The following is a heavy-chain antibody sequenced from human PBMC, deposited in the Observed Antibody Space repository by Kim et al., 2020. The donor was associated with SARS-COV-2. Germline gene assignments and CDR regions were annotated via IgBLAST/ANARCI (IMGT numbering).Heavy chain of an antibody. J-gene: IGHJ4*02. V-gene: IGHV4-59*01. D-gene: IGHD2-21*01. CDR3: ASLAYCGGDCYTGFDY. Sequence: PPLKSRVTISVDTPKNQFSRKLSSVTAADTAVYYCASLAYCGGDCYTGFDYWGQGTLVTVSS.